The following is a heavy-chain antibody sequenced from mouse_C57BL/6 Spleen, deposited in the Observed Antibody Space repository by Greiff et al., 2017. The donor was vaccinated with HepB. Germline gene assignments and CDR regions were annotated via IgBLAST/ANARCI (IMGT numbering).Heavy chain of an antibody. Sequence: ESGPGLVKPSQSLSLTCSVTGYSITSGYYWNWIRQFPGNKLEWMGYISYDGSNNYNPSLKNRISITRDTSKNQFFLKLNSVTTEDTATYYCARDWQGFYFDYWGQGTTLTVSS. J-gene: IGHJ2*01. D-gene: IGHD6-1*01. CDR2: ISYDGSN. CDR3: ARDWQGFYFDY. CDR1: GYSITSGYY. V-gene: IGHV3-6*01.